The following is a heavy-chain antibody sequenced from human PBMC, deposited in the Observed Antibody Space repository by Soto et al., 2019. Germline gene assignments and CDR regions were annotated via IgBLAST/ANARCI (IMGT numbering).Heavy chain of an antibody. CDR3: AGYLLIYRDSIRWFDF. CDR2: ISSSSRTI. CDR1: GFTFSSYW. D-gene: IGHD4-17*01. V-gene: IGHV3-48*01. J-gene: IGHJ4*02. Sequence: PGGSLRLSCAASGFTFSSYWMSWVRQAPGKGLEWVSYISSSSRTIYYADSVKGRFTISRDNADNSLFLQMNSLRAEDTAVYYCAGYLLIYRDSIRWFDFWGQGTLVTVFS.